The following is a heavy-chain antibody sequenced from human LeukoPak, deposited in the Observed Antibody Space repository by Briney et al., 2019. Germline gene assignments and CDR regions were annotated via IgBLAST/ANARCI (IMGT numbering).Heavy chain of an antibody. Sequence: TGGSLRLSCAASGFSFSNYAVSWVRQAPGKGLEWVSTISGSGDSTHYVDSVKSRFTISRDNSENTLYLQMNSLRAEDTALYYCAKDRRIAAAGTNYFDYWGQGALVTVSS. D-gene: IGHD6-13*01. CDR2: ISGSGDST. CDR1: GFSFSNYA. J-gene: IGHJ4*02. CDR3: AKDRRIAAAGTNYFDY. V-gene: IGHV3-23*01.